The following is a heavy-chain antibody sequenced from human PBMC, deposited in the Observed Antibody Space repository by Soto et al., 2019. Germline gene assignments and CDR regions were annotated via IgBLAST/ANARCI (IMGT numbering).Heavy chain of an antibody. CDR3: ARDSAGRLRYFDWAPDAFDI. V-gene: IGHV1-3*01. CDR1: GYTFTSYA. Sequence: ASVKVSCKASGYTFTSYAMHWVRQAPGQRLEWMGWINAGNGNTKYAQKLQGRVTMTTDTSTSTAYMELRSLRSDDTAVYYCARDSAGRLRYFDWAPDAFDIWGQGTMVTVSS. D-gene: IGHD3-9*01. CDR2: INAGNGNT. J-gene: IGHJ3*02.